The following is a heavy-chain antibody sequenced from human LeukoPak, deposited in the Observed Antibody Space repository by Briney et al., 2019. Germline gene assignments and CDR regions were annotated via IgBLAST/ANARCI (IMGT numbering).Heavy chain of an antibody. V-gene: IGHV4-34*01. Sequence: SETLSLTCAVYGGSFSGYYWSWIRQPPGKGLEWIGSIYHSGSTFYNPSLKSRVTISVDTSKNQFSLKLSSVTAADTAVYYCARRDGGFDYWGQGTLVTVSS. CDR1: GGSFSGYY. CDR2: IYHSGST. J-gene: IGHJ4*02. CDR3: ARRDGGFDY.